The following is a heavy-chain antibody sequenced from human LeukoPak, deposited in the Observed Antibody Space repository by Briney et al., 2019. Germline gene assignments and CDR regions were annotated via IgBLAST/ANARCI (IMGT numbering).Heavy chain of an antibody. CDR1: GGSISSGGYY. Sequence: SQTLSLTCTVSGGSISSGGYYWSWIRQHPGKGLEWIGYICYSGSTYYNPSLKSRVTISVDTSKNQFSLKLSSVTAADTAVYYCARMYYYDSSGYYDWGQGTLVTVSS. J-gene: IGHJ4*02. D-gene: IGHD3-22*01. CDR2: ICYSGST. CDR3: ARMYYYDSSGYYD. V-gene: IGHV4-31*03.